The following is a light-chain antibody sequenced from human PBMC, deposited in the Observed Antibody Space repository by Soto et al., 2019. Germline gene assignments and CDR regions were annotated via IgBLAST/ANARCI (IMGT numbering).Light chain of an antibody. J-gene: IGKJ2*01. CDR1: QRISSRN. Sequence: EIVLTQSPGTLSLSPRERATLSCRASQRISSRNLAWYQQKPGQAPRLLIYGTSSRATGIPDRFSGSGSVTDFNLNINRLEHEDFAVYYCQQYSDLPYTFGQGTKREVK. CDR2: GTS. CDR3: QQYSDLPYT. V-gene: IGKV3-20*01.